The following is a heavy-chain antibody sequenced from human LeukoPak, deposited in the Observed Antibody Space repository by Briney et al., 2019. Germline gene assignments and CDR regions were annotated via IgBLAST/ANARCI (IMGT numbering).Heavy chain of an antibody. CDR3: AIKDGDYYFDY. CDR2: IYYSGST. J-gene: IGHJ4*02. Sequence: PSETLSLTCTVSGGSISSYYWSWIRQPPGKGLEWIGYIYYSGSTNYNPSLKSRVTISVDTSKNQFSLKLSSVTAADTAVYYCAIKDGDYYFDYWGQGTLVTVSS. CDR1: GGSISSYY. D-gene: IGHD4-17*01. V-gene: IGHV4-59*01.